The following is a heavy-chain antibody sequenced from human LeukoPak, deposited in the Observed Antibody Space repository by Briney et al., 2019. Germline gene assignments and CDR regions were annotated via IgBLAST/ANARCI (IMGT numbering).Heavy chain of an antibody. CDR2: IYYSGST. V-gene: IGHV4-59*01. Sequence: SETLSLTCTVSGGSISSYYWSWIRQPPGKGLEWIGYIYYSGSTNYNPSLKSRVTISVDTSKNQFSLKQSSVTAADTAVYYCARVKSRGVRGVILNYFDYWGQGTLVTVSS. D-gene: IGHD3-10*02. CDR1: GGSISSYY. J-gene: IGHJ4*02. CDR3: ARVKSRGVRGVILNYFDY.